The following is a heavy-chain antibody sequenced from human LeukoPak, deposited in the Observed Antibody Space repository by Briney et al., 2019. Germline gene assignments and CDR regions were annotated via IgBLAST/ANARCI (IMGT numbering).Heavy chain of an antibody. J-gene: IGHJ4*02. D-gene: IGHD3-10*01. CDR3: TTDYYGSGSYYNTLLSLFDY. V-gene: IGHV3-15*01. CDR2: IKSKTDGGTT. Sequence: PGGSLRLSCAASGFTFSNAWMSRVRQAPGKGLEWVGRIKSKTDGGTTDYAAPVKGRFTISRDDSKNTLYLQMNSLKTEDTAVYYCTTDYYGSGSYYNTLLSLFDYWGQGTLVTVSS. CDR1: GFTFSNAW.